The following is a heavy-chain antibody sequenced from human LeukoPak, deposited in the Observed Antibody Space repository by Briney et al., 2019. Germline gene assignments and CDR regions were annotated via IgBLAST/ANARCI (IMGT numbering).Heavy chain of an antibody. CDR1: GYTFNAYY. CDR3: ATWGGVVSDDDFDY. Sequence: ASVKVSFKASGYTFNAYYIHWVRQAPGQGLEWMGWINLNSGGANYAQKFQGRVTITRDTSAYMELSRLRSDDTAVYYCATWGGVVSDDDFDYWGQGTQVTVSS. J-gene: IGHJ4*02. V-gene: IGHV1-2*02. CDR2: INLNSGGA. D-gene: IGHD2-2*01.